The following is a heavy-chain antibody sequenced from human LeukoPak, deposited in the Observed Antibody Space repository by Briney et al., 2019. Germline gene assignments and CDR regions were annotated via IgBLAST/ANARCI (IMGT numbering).Heavy chain of an antibody. D-gene: IGHD1-26*01. CDR1: GSTISSNY. V-gene: IGHV3-66*01. CDR2: IYGGGST. CDR3: ARDGVGATLEAFDT. J-gene: IGHJ3*02. Sequence: GGSRRLSCIGSGSTISSNYMTWVRQAPWKGLEWVSVIYGGGSTDYADSVKGRFTISRDNSKNTLYLQMNSLRAEDTAVYYCARDGVGATLEAFDTWGQGTMVTVSS.